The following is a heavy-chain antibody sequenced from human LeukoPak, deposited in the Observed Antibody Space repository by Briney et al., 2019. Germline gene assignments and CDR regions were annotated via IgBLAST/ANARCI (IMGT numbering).Heavy chain of an antibody. Sequence: GGSLRLSCAASGFIVSTNYVTWVRQAPGKGLEWVSGISGSSTSTYYADSVKGRFTISRDNSKNTLYVQMNSLRAEDTAIYYCAVGSYYFDYWGQGTLVTVSS. V-gene: IGHV3-23*01. CDR2: ISGSSTST. D-gene: IGHD3-10*01. J-gene: IGHJ4*02. CDR1: GFIVSTNY. CDR3: AVGSYYFDY.